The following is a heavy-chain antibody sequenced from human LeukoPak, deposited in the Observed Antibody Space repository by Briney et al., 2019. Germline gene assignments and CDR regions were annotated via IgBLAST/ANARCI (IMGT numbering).Heavy chain of an antibody. J-gene: IGHJ4*02. CDR2: IYYSGST. CDR3: ASTLFGVISSSFDF. V-gene: IGHV4-59*12. CDR1: GGYIGSYY. D-gene: IGHD3-3*01. Sequence: SETLSLTCTVSGGYIGSYYWSWIRQPPGKGLEWIGYIYYSGSTNYNPSLKSRVTISVDTSKNQFSLKLTSVTAADTAVYYCASTLFGVISSSFDFWGQGTLVTVSS.